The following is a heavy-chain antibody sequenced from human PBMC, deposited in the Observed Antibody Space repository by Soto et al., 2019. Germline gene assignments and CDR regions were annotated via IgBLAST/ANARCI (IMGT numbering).Heavy chain of an antibody. Sequence: EVQLAGSGGGLVQPGGSLRLSCAASGFTFSRYDKNWVRQAPGRGLEWISFIRENGDMKIYADSVKGRFTISRDNAKNSLHLQLNNLRVEDTAVYFCVRDGTNNSSWYFDLWGRGSLVTVSS. CDR3: VRDGTNNSSWYFDL. V-gene: IGHV3-48*03. CDR1: GFTFSRYD. J-gene: IGHJ2*01. D-gene: IGHD3-22*01. CDR2: IRENGDMK.